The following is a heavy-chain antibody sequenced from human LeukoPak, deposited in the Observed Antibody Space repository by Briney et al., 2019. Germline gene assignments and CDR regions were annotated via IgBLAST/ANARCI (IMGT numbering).Heavy chain of an antibody. CDR3: ARDDSIEQWLVPFDY. Sequence: ASVKVSCKASGYTFTGYYMHWLRQAPGQGLEWMGWINPNSGGTNYAQKFQGRVTMTRDTSISTAYMELSRLRSDDTAVYYCARDDSIEQWLVPFDYWGQGTLVTVSS. D-gene: IGHD6-19*01. J-gene: IGHJ4*02. V-gene: IGHV1-2*02. CDR2: INPNSGGT. CDR1: GYTFTGYY.